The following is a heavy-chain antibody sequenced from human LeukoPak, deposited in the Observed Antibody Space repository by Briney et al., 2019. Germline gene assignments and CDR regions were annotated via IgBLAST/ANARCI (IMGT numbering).Heavy chain of an antibody. J-gene: IGHJ3*02. CDR1: GYTFTSYA. Sequence: ASVKVSCKASGYTFTSYAMNWVRQAPGQGLEWMGWINTNTGNPTYAQGFTGRFVFSLDTSVSTAYLQISSLKAEDTAVYYCARDAPDYYDIPSYAFDIWGQGTMVTVSS. V-gene: IGHV7-4-1*02. D-gene: IGHD3-22*01. CDR2: INTNTGNP. CDR3: ARDAPDYYDIPSYAFDI.